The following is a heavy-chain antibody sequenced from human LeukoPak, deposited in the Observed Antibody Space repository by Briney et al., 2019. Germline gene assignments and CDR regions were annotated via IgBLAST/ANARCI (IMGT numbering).Heavy chain of an antibody. CDR3: ARDSRRFSEGPYYFDY. Sequence: ASVKVSCKASGYTFTSYGISWVRQAPGQGLEWMGWISAYNGNTNYAQKLQGRVTMTTDTSTSTAYMELRSLRSDDTAVYYCARDSRRFSEGPYYFDYWGQGTQVTVSS. CDR1: GYTFTSYG. CDR2: ISAYNGNT. D-gene: IGHD3-10*01. V-gene: IGHV1-18*01. J-gene: IGHJ4*02.